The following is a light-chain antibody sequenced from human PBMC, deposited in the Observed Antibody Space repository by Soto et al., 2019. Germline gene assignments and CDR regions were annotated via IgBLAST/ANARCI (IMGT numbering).Light chain of an antibody. CDR3: ATWDHSLNGVV. Sequence: QSVLTQPPSASGTPGQRVTISCSGSSSNIGRNTVNWFQQLPGTAPKLLIYSDNQRPSGVPDRFSGSKSGTSASLAISGLRSEDEADYYCATWDHSLNGVVFGGGTQLTVL. CDR1: SSNIGRNT. CDR2: SDN. J-gene: IGLJ2*01. V-gene: IGLV1-44*01.